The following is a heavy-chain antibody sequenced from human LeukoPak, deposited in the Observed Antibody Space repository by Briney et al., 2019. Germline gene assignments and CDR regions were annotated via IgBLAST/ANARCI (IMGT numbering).Heavy chain of an antibody. CDR2: ISYDGSNK. CDR1: EFTFSHYA. J-gene: IGHJ4*02. V-gene: IGHV3-30-3*01. D-gene: IGHD4-17*01. Sequence: PGGSLRLSCAASEFTFSHYAMHWVRQAPGKGLEWVAVISYDGSNKYYADSVKGRFTISRDNSKNTLYLQMNSLRAEDTAVYYCARETGSAVGSTDFDYWGQGTLVTVSS. CDR3: ARETGSAVGSTDFDY.